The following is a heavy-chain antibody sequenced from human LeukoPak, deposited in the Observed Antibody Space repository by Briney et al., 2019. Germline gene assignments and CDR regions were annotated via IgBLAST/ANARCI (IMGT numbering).Heavy chain of an antibody. D-gene: IGHD1-26*01. CDR2: IPYDGSNK. CDR3: ARVPKWELPFDY. CDR1: GFTFSSYA. J-gene: IGHJ4*02. V-gene: IGHV3-30-3*01. Sequence: GRSLRLSCAASGFTFSSYAMHWVRQAPGKGLEWVAVIPYDGSNKYYADSVKGRFTISRDNSKNTLYLQMNSLRAEDTAVYYCARVPKWELPFDYWGQGTLVTVSS.